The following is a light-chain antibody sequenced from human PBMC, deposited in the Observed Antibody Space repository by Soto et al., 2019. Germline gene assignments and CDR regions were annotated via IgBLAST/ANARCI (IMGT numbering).Light chain of an antibody. J-gene: IGLJ1*01. CDR1: SSDVGGYNY. CDR2: DVS. Sequence: QSALTQPASVSGSPVQSITISCTGTSSDVGGYNYVSWYQQHPGKAPKLMIYDVSNRPSGVSNRFSGSKSGNTASLTISGLQAEDEADYYCSSYTSSSTSPYVFGTGTKVTVL. CDR3: SSYTSSSTSPYV. V-gene: IGLV2-14*01.